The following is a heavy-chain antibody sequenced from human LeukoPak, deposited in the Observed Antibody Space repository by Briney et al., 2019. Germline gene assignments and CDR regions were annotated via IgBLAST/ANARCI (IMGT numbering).Heavy chain of an antibody. CDR3: ARARLIQQRLLRWFDP. V-gene: IGHV4-34*01. CDR1: GGSFSGYY. J-gene: IGHJ5*02. D-gene: IGHD5-18*01. Sequence: SETLSLTCAVYGGSFSGYYWSWIRQPPGKGLEWIGEINHSGSTNYNPSLKSRVTISVDTSKNQFSLKLSSVTAADTAVYYCARARLIQQRLLRWFDPWGQGTLVTVSS. CDR2: INHSGST.